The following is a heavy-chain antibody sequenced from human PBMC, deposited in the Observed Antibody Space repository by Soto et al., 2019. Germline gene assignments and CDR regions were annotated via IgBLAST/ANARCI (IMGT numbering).Heavy chain of an antibody. V-gene: IGHV3-48*03. CDR1: GFTFSTFE. D-gene: IGHD3-10*01. CDR2: ISDSGNII. J-gene: IGHJ3*02. Sequence: ESGGGLVQPGGSLRLSCAASGFTFSTFEMNWVLQAPGKGLEWVSYISDSGNIIYYEDSVKGRFTISRDNAKNSLYLQMDSLRADDTAVYYCARDRGQARFGDLSDAFDIWGQGTMVTVSS. CDR3: ARDRGQARFGDLSDAFDI.